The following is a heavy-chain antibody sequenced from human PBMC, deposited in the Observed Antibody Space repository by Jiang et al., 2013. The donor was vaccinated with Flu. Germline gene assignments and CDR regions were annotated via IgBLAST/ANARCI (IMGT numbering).Heavy chain of an antibody. CDR1: GYRFSSYW. Sequence: CKGSGYRFSSYWIGWVRQMPGKGLEWMGIIYPGDSDTRYSPSFQGQVTISADKSISTAYLQWSSLKASDTAMYYCARTYYFDSSGYYYGWFDPWGQGTLVTVSS. CDR2: IYPGDSDT. V-gene: IGHV5-51*01. CDR3: ARTYYFDSSGYYYGWFDP. J-gene: IGHJ5*02. D-gene: IGHD3-22*01.